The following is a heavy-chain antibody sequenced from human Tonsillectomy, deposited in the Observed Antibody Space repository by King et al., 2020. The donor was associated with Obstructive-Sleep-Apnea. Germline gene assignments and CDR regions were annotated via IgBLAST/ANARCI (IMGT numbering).Heavy chain of an antibody. CDR2: IYYSGST. V-gene: IGHV4-31*03. Sequence: VQLQESGPGLVKPSQTLSLTCTVSGGSISSGGYYWSWIRQLPGKGLEWIGYIYYSGSTYYKPSLKSRVTISVDMSKNQFSLKLNSVTAADTAVYYCARVEGLTTDEYGTHWGQGTLVTVAS. CDR3: ARVEGLTTDEYGTH. D-gene: IGHD1-1*01. CDR1: GGSISSGGYY. J-gene: IGHJ1*01.